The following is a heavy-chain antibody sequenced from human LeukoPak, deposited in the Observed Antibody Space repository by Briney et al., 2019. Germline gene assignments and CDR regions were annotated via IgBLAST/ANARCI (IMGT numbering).Heavy chain of an antibody. D-gene: IGHD3-10*01. V-gene: IGHV3-23*01. J-gene: IGHJ6*02. CDR2: ISGSGGST. CDR3: AKGSWSYPYYYGMDV. CDR1: GFTFSSYA. Sequence: PGGSLRLSCAASGFTFSSYAMSWVRQAPGKGLEWVSAISGSGGSTYYADSVKGRFTISRDNSKNTLYLQMNSLRVEDTAVYYCAKGSWSYPYYYGMDVWGQGTTVTVS.